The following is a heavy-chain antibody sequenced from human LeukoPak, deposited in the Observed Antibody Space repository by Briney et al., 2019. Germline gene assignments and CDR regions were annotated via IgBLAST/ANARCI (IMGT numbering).Heavy chain of an antibody. J-gene: IGHJ6*03. Sequence: GRSQRLSCAASGFTFSSYALHWVRQAPGKGPEWVAVVAYDGSHKYYAESVKGRFTISRDNSKNTLYLQMNSLRPEDTAVYYCAREHYYGSGIYFYSYYYSMDVWGKGTTVTVSS. V-gene: IGHV3-30*04. CDR1: GFTFSSYA. CDR3: AREHYYGSGIYFYSYYYSMDV. CDR2: VAYDGSHK. D-gene: IGHD3-10*01.